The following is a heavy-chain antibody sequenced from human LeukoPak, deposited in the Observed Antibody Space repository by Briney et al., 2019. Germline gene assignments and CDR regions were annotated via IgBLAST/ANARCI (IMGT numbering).Heavy chain of an antibody. J-gene: IGHJ4*02. Sequence: GASVKVSCTASGYSFTGYYMHWVRQAPGQGLEWMGWINPNSGGTNYAQKFQGRVTMTRDTSISTVYMELSRLRSDDTAVYYCARSPDILTGEKFDYWGQGTLVTVSS. CDR3: ARSPDILTGEKFDY. CDR1: GYSFTGYY. V-gene: IGHV1-2*02. D-gene: IGHD3-9*01. CDR2: INPNSGGT.